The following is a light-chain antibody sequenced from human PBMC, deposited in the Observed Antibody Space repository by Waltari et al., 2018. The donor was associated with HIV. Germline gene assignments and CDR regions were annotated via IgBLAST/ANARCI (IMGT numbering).Light chain of an antibody. J-gene: IGLJ3*02. Sequence: QSALTQPASVSGSPGQSITVSCSGTADDLGAYNYVSWFQQHPDRAPKLIISDVDKRPSGVSDRFSGSKSGNTASLYISGLQPDDEANYFCMSYTSVATWVFGGGTTVTVL. CDR3: MSYTSVATWV. V-gene: IGLV2-14*03. CDR2: DVD. CDR1: ADDLGAYNY.